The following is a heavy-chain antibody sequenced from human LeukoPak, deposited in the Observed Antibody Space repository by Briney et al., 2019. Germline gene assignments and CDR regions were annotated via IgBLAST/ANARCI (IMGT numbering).Heavy chain of an antibody. J-gene: IGHJ4*02. CDR3: AKDRAWKFYFDS. CDR1: GFTLSNFG. CDR2: IRYDGVIQ. V-gene: IGHV3-30*02. D-gene: IGHD1-1*01. Sequence: GGSLRLSCAASGFTLSNFGMHWARQAPGKGLEWVAFIRYDGVIQFYADSVKGRFTISRDDSKNTLFLHMNTLRAEDTAVYYCAKDRAWKFYFDSWGQGTLVTVSS.